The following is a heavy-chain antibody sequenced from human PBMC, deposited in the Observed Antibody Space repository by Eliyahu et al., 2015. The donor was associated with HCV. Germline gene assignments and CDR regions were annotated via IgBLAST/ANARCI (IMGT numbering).Heavy chain of an antibody. Sequence: EVXLVESGGGLVKPGGSLRLXCAXSGFTFXSYSMNWVRQAPGKGLEWVSSISSSSSYIYYAXSVKGRFTISRDNAKNSLYLQMNSLRAEDTAVYYCARVHDFWSGTGGMDVWGQGTTVTVSS. D-gene: IGHD3-3*01. J-gene: IGHJ6*02. CDR1: GFTFXSYS. V-gene: IGHV3-21*01. CDR2: ISSSSSYI. CDR3: ARVHDFWSGTGGMDV.